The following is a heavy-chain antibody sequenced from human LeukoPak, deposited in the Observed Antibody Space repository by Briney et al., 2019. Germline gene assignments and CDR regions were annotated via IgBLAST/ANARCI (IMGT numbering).Heavy chain of an antibody. CDR2: IWYDGSNR. CDR1: GFTFSSSG. CDR3: ARARGVSTGYRPTDY. D-gene: IGHD3-22*01. Sequence: GNSLRLSCAASGFTFSSSGMHWVRQAPGKGVEWVAVIWYDGSNRYYADPVKGRFTVSRDNSKNTLYLQMNSLRAEDTAVYYCARARGVSTGYRPTDYWGQGTLVTVSS. V-gene: IGHV3-33*01. J-gene: IGHJ4*02.